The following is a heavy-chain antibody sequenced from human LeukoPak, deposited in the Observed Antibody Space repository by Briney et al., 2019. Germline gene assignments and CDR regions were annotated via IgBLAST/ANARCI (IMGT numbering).Heavy chain of an antibody. CDR1: GYTFTNFG. J-gene: IGHJ4*02. D-gene: IGHD3-10*01. Sequence: ASVKVSCKASGYTFTNFGLSWVRQAPGQGLEWMGWISVYNGNTNYAQNLQGRVTMTTDTSTSTAYMELSSLRSEDTAVYYCASEIYGSGSYYNGSWGQGTLVTVSS. CDR2: ISVYNGNT. CDR3: ASEIYGSGSYYNGS. V-gene: IGHV1-18*01.